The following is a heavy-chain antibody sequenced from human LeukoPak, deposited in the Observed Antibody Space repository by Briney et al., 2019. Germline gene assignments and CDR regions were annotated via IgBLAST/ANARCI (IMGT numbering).Heavy chain of an antibody. Sequence: PGGSLRLSCVTSGFRFSDYYMMWIRQAPGKGPEWVAHISSSAATTLYADSVKGRFTVSRDNAKNSLYLEMTSLRPEDTAVYYCARDRGSTVTTVGYWGQGTLVTVSS. CDR3: ARDRGSTVTTVGY. V-gene: IGHV3-11*04. CDR1: GFRFSDYY. CDR2: ISSSAATT. J-gene: IGHJ4*02. D-gene: IGHD4-17*01.